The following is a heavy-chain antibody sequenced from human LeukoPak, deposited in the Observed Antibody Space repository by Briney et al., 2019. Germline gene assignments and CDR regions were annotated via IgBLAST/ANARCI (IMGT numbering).Heavy chain of an antibody. CDR3: ARVYSSGWYYFDY. J-gene: IGHJ4*02. V-gene: IGHV4-31*03. CDR1: GGSISSGAYY. CDR2: IYYSGST. D-gene: IGHD6-19*01. Sequence: SETLSLTCTVSGGSISSGAYYWSWIRQHPGKGLEWIGYIYYSGSTYYNPSLRSRVTISVDTSKNQFSLKLSSVTAADTAVYYCARVYSSGWYYFDYWGQGTLVTVSS.